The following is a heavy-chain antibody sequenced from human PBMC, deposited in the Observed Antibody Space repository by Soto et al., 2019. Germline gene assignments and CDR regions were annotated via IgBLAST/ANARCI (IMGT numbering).Heavy chain of an antibody. CDR1: GFTFSSYA. Sequence: EVQLLESGGGLVQPGGSLRLSCAASGFTFSSYAMSWVRQAPGKGLEWVSAISGSGGSTYYGDTVKGRFTISRDNSKNPLYLQTNGLRAEDTAVYYCAKSPIAARPYTRNYYYYMDVWGKGTTVTVSS. J-gene: IGHJ6*03. CDR2: ISGSGGST. CDR3: AKSPIAARPYTRNYYYYMDV. V-gene: IGHV3-23*01. D-gene: IGHD6-6*01.